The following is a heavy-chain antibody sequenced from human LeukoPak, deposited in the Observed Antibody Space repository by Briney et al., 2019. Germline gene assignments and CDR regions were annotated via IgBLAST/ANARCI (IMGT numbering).Heavy chain of an antibody. Sequence: PGKSLRLSCAASGFTFSSCGMHWIRQAPAKRLEWVAAIQHDGSILYYADSVKGRFTISRDDSKNTLYLQMSSLRAEDTAVYYCARDNGYGDLEDAWGRGALVTVSP. D-gene: IGHD4-17*01. V-gene: IGHV3-33*05. CDR3: ARDNGYGDLEDA. J-gene: IGHJ5*01. CDR1: GFTFSSCG. CDR2: IQHDGSIL.